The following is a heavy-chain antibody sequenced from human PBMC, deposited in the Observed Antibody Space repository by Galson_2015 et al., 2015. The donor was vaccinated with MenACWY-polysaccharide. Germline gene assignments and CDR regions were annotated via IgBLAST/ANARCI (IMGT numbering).Heavy chain of an antibody. CDR3: AKGRDALDA. CDR2: IDGDGANT. J-gene: IGHJ3*01. Sequence: SLRLSCAASGFPFRFSIYAMTWVRPAPGKGPEWVSDIDGDGANTNYADSVKGRFTVSRDNSQNTVYLQMNSLRAEDTAVYYCAKGRDALDAWGQGAMVTVSS. V-gene: IGHV3-23*01. CDR1: GFPFRFSIYA.